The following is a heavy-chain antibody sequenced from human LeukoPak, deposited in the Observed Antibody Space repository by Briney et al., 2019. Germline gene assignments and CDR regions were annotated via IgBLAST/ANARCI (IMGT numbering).Heavy chain of an antibody. CDR3: ATYRRGYYDSSDYYYFDY. J-gene: IGHJ4*02. D-gene: IGHD3-22*01. Sequence: GGSLRLSCVVSGFTFNRCWMNWVRQAPGKGLEWVSGISDSGGSTYYADSVKGRFTISRDNSKNTLYLQMNSLRAEDTAVYYCATYRRGYYDSSDYYYFDYWGQGTLVTVSS. CDR2: ISDSGGST. V-gene: IGHV3-23*01. CDR1: GFTFNRCW.